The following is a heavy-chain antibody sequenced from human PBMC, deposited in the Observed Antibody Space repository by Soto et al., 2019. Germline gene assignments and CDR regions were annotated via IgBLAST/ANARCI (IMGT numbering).Heavy chain of an antibody. Sequence: QVQLVESGGGVVQPGRSLRLSCAASGFTFSSYGMHWVRQAPGKGLEWVAVISYDGSNKYYADSVKGRFTISRDNSKNTLYLQMNSLRAEDTAVYYCAKARSGGYSSLDYWGQGTMVTVSS. V-gene: IGHV3-30*18. CDR1: GFTFSSYG. J-gene: IGHJ4*02. CDR2: ISYDGSNK. D-gene: IGHD6-13*01. CDR3: AKARSGGYSSLDY.